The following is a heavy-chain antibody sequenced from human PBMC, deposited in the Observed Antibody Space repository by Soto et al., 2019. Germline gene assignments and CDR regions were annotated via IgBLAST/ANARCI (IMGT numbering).Heavy chain of an antibody. CDR1: GFTFSSYA. D-gene: IGHD3-22*01. J-gene: IGHJ4*02. CDR3: ARGYYYDSSGPLFDY. Sequence: QVQLVESGGGVVQPGRSLRLSCAASGFTFSSYAMHWVRQAPGKGLEWVAVISYDGSNKYYADSVKGRFTISRDNSKNTLYLQMNSLRAEDTAVYYCARGYYYDSSGPLFDYWGQGTLVTVSS. CDR2: ISYDGSNK. V-gene: IGHV3-30-3*01.